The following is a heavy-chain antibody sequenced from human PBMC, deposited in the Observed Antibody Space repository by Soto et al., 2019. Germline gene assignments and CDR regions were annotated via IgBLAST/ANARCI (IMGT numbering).Heavy chain of an antibody. CDR2: IGSAGDT. Sequence: EVQLVESGGGLVQPGGSLRLSCAASGFTVSRYDMHWVRQATVKGLEWVSVIGSAGDTYYPGSVKGRFTISRENAQNSLYLQMTSLRAEDTAVYYCAKADDGGTHFENWGQGTLVTVSS. CDR3: AKADDGGTHFEN. CDR1: GFTVSRYD. V-gene: IGHV3-13*01. J-gene: IGHJ4*02. D-gene: IGHD4-17*01.